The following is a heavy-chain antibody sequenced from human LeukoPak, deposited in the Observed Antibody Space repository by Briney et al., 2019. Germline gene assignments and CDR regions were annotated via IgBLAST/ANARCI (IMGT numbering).Heavy chain of an antibody. CDR1: GYTLTELS. CDR3: ATGVKYYGSGSLAY. Sequence: ASVKVSCKVSGYTLTELSVHWVRQAPGKGLEWMGGFDPEDGETIYAQKFQGRVTMTEDTSTDTAYMELSSLRSEDTAVYYCATGVKYYGSGSLAYWGQGTLVTVSS. CDR2: FDPEDGET. J-gene: IGHJ4*02. D-gene: IGHD3-10*01. V-gene: IGHV1-24*01.